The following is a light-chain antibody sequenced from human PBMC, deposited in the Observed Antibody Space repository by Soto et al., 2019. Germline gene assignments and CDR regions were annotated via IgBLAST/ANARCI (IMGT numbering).Light chain of an antibody. CDR2: GAS. CDR1: HSVSSN. V-gene: IGKV3-15*01. Sequence: EIVMTQSPATLSVSPGERATLSCRASHSVSSNLAWYQQKPGQAPRLLIYGASTRDTGIPARFIGSGSGTEFTLTISSLQSEDFAVYYCQQYNDWPPMYTFGQGTKLEIK. CDR3: QQYNDWPPMYT. J-gene: IGKJ2*01.